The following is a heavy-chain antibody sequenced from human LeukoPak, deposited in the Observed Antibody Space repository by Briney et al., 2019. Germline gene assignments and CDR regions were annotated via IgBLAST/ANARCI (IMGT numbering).Heavy chain of an antibody. CDR3: AISIQAAAIPAFDY. CDR1: GNTFAGHN. V-gene: IGHV1-2*02. D-gene: IGHD6-25*01. J-gene: IGHJ4*02. CDR2: INPDRGGT. Sequence: GASVKVSCKAPGNTFAGHNIHWMRQAPGQGLELVGWINPDRGGTDYARQFQGRVTMTSDTSIRAAYMELSSLVSEDSAVYFCAISIQAAAIPAFDYWGQGTLVTVSS.